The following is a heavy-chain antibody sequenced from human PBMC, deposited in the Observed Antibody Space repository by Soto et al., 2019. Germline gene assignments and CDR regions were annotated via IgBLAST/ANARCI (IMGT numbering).Heavy chain of an antibody. CDR2: IYYSGST. Sequence: SETLSLTCTVSGCSISSYYWSWIRQPPGKGLELIGYIYYSGSTNYNPSLKSRVTIAVDTSKNQFSLKLSSVTAADTAVYYCARDIQLRSPNYYYYYGMDAWGQGTTVTVSS. CDR1: GCSISSYY. V-gene: IGHV4-59*13. CDR3: ARDIQLRSPNYYYYYGMDA. J-gene: IGHJ6*02. D-gene: IGHD2-2*01.